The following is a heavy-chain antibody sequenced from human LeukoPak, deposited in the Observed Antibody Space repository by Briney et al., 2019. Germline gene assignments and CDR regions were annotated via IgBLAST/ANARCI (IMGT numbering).Heavy chain of an antibody. Sequence: ASVKVSCKTSGGTFSSYAISWVRQAPGQGFEWMGRIIPIFGTANYAQKFQGRVTMTEDTSTDTAYMELSSLRSEDTAVYYCATATPMDCSGGSCYPNWFDPWGQGTLVTVSS. CDR2: IIPIFGTA. CDR1: GGTFSSYA. V-gene: IGHV1-69*06. CDR3: ATATPMDCSGGSCYPNWFDP. D-gene: IGHD2-15*01. J-gene: IGHJ5*02.